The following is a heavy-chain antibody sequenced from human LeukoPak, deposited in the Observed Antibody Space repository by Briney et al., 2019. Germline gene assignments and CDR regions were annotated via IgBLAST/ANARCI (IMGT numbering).Heavy chain of an antibody. D-gene: IGHD6-13*01. CDR2: ISGDGGTT. CDR3: AKVYVGSWYAYDH. V-gene: IGHV3-43*02. CDR1: GFTFDDYA. J-gene: IGHJ4*02. Sequence: QSGGSLRLSCTASGFTFDDYAMHWVRQAPAKGLEWVSLISGDGGTTDYADSVKGRFTISRDTRRNSLYLHMNSLRTEDTALYFCAKVYVGSWYAYDHWGQGTLVTVSS.